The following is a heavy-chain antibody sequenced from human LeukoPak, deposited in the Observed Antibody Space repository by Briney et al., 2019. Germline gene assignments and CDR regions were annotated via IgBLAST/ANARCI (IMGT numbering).Heavy chain of an antibody. V-gene: IGHV3-30-3*01. Sequence: GGSLRLSCAASGFTFSSYAMHWVRQAPGKGLEWVAVISYDGSNKYYADSVKGRFTISRDNSKNTLYLQMNSLRAEDTAVYYCAKAGTIAAAELDYWGQGTLVTVSS. D-gene: IGHD6-13*01. J-gene: IGHJ4*02. CDR3: AKAGTIAAAELDY. CDR1: GFTFSSYA. CDR2: ISYDGSNK.